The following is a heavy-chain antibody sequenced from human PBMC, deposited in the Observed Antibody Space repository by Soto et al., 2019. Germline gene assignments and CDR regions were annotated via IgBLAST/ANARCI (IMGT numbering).Heavy chain of an antibody. J-gene: IGHJ5*02. CDR2: INHSGST. CDR1: GGSFSGYY. D-gene: IGHD2-2*01. CDR3: ARARIVVVPAARYNWFDP. V-gene: IGHV4-34*01. Sequence: QVQLQQWGAGLLKPSETLSLTCAVYGGSFSGYYWSWIRQPPGKGLEWIGEINHSGSTNYNPSLKRRATITGGTSRNQLSLKLSSVTAADTAVYYCARARIVVVPAARYNWFDPWGQGTLVTVSS.